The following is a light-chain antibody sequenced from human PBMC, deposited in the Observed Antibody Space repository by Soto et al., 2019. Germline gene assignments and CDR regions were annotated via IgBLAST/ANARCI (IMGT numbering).Light chain of an antibody. CDR1: QSVSSNS. Sequence: EIVLTQSPGTLSLSPGERATLSCRASQSVSSNSLAWYQQKPGQAPRLLIYGASSRATGIPDRFSGSGSGTDFALTISRLEPEDFAVYYCQLYRTSPWFTFGPGTKVDIK. V-gene: IGKV3-20*01. J-gene: IGKJ3*01. CDR2: GAS. CDR3: QLYRTSPWFT.